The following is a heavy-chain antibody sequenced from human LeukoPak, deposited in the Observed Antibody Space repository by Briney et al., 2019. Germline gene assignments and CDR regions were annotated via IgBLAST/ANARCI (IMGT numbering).Heavy chain of an antibody. D-gene: IGHD6-13*01. J-gene: IGHJ4*02. CDR1: GFTFSSYA. CDR3: AKSRGSSWFANFDY. V-gene: IGHV3-23*01. CDR2: ISGSGGST. Sequence: GGSLRLSCAASGFTFSSYAMSWVRRAPGKGLEWVSAISGSGGSTYYADSVKGRFTISRDNSKNTLYLQMNSLRAEDTAVYYCAKSRGSSWFANFDYWGQGTLVTVSS.